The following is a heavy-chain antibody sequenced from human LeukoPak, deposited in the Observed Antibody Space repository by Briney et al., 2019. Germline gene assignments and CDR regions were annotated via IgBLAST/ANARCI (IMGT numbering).Heavy chain of an antibody. V-gene: IGHV4-59*08. CDR3: ARIGGYSRYATH. CDR1: GGSISTYY. CDR2: IHYSGTT. D-gene: IGHD5-12*01. J-gene: IGHJ4*02. Sequence: SETLSLTCTVSGGSISTYYWSWIRQPPGKGLEWIGYIHYSGTTNYNPSLKNRVTISLDTSKNQFSLNLSSVTAADTAVYYCARIGGYSRYATHWGQGTLVTASS.